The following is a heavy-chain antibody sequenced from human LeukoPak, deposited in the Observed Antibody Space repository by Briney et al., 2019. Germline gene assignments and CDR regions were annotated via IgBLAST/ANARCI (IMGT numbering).Heavy chain of an antibody. CDR3: ARHGIAAAALDY. Sequence: SETLSLTCTVSGGSISSSSYYWGWIRQPPGKGLEWIGSIYYSGSTYYNPSLKSRVTISVDTSKNQFSLKLSSVTAADTAVYYCARHGIAAAALDYWGQGTLVTVSS. CDR1: GGSISSSSYY. D-gene: IGHD6-13*01. J-gene: IGHJ4*02. CDR2: IYYSGST. V-gene: IGHV4-39*01.